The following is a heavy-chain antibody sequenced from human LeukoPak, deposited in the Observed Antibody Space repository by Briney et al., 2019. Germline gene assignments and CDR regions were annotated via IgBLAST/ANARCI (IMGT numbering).Heavy chain of an antibody. CDR1: GYTFSGYF. Sequence: VASVKVFCKASGYTFSGYFIHWVRQAAGQRLEWMGRINADSGGPEYPPNFQGRVTMTRDTSTSTASMELSRLTSDDTAVYCCARDLSSTPNWEFDYWGQGTLVTVSS. CDR2: INADSGGP. CDR3: ARDLSSTPNWEFDY. D-gene: IGHD7-27*01. V-gene: IGHV1-2*06. J-gene: IGHJ4*02.